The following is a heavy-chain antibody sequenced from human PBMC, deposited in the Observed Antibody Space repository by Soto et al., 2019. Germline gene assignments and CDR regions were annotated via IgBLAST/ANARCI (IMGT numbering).Heavy chain of an antibody. CDR1: GYTFNSYG. CDR2: ISVYNGDT. D-gene: IGHD3-10*01. Sequence: QVQLVQSGAEVKKPGASVKVSCKASGYTFNSYGINWVRQAPGQGPEWMGWISVYNGDTNYAQKFQARVNRTTDTSTMSAFMELSGLGTSDSAVFYWGRGGGASVVNPAAYWGRGTLVTVSS. J-gene: IGHJ4*02. V-gene: IGHV1-18*04. CDR3: GRGGGASVVNPAAY.